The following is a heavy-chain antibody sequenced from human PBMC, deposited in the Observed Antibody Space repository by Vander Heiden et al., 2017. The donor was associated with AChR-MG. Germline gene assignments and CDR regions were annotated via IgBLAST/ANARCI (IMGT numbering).Heavy chain of an antibody. V-gene: IGHV1-2*04. J-gene: IGHJ6*02. CDR1: GYTFTGYY. CDR3: ARWFSGWYGYYYYGMDV. D-gene: IGHD6-19*01. CDR2: INPNSGGT. Sequence: QVQLVQSGAEVKKPGASVKVSCKASGYTFTGYYMHWGRQAPGQGLEWMGWINPNSGGTNYAQKFQGWVTMTRDTSISTAYMELSRLRSDDTAVYYCARWFSGWYGYYYYGMDVWGQGTTVTVSS.